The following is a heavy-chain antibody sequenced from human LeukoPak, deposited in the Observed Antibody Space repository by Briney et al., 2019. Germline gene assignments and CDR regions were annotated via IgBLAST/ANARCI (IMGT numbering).Heavy chain of an antibody. J-gene: IGHJ4*02. CDR2: IYCNDDK. CDR3: AHRAQMYYYDSSGYGY. V-gene: IGHV2-5*01. D-gene: IGHD3-22*01. Sequence: SGPTLVKPTQTLTLTCTFSGFSLSTSGVGVGWIRQPPGKALEWLALIYCNDDKRYSPSLKSRLTITKDTSKNQVVLTMTNMDPVDTATYYCAHRAQMYYYDSSGYGYWGQGTLVTVSS. CDR1: GFSLSTSGVG.